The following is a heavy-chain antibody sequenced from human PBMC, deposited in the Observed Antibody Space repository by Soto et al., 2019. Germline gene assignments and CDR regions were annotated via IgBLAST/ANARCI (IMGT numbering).Heavy chain of an antibody. CDR2: IYPGDSDT. CDR1: GYRFTSYW. J-gene: IGHJ6*02. D-gene: IGHD6-19*01. Sequence: GESLKISCKASGYRFTSYWIGWVRQMPGKGLEWKGIIYPGDSDTRYSPSFQGQVSISADTSISTAYLQWTSLKASDTAMYYCARSRRGAYSSGWYSPSGYYNYGIDVWGQGTKVTVSS. V-gene: IGHV5-51*01. CDR3: ARSRRGAYSSGWYSPSGYYNYGIDV.